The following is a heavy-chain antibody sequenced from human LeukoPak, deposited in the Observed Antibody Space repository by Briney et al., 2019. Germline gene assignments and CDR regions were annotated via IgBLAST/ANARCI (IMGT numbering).Heavy chain of an antibody. V-gene: IGHV4-59*01. CDR2: IYDSEST. Sequence: SETLSLTCTVSGGSISSYYWSWIRQPPGKGLEWIGYIYDSESTNYNPSLKSRVTISVDTSKNQSSLKLSSVTAADTAVYYCARHSAHSSTNDAFDIWGQGTMVTVSS. CDR3: ARHSAHSSTNDAFDI. D-gene: IGHD6-13*01. J-gene: IGHJ3*02. CDR1: GGSISSYY.